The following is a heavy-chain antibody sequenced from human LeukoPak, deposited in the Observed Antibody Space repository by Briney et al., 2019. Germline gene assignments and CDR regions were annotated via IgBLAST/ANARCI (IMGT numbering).Heavy chain of an antibody. Sequence: SVKVSCKASGGTFSSYVISWVRQAPGQGLEWMGGIIPIFGTANYAQKFQGRVTITADESTSTAYMELSSLRSEDTAVYYCARANLEDCSSTSCFPTLFDYWGQGALVTVSS. D-gene: IGHD2-2*01. CDR1: GGTFSSYV. J-gene: IGHJ4*02. V-gene: IGHV1-69*13. CDR3: ARANLEDCSSTSCFPTLFDY. CDR2: IIPIFGTA.